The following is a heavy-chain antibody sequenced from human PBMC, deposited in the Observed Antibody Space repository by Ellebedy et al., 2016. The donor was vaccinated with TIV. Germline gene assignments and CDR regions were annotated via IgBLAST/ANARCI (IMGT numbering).Heavy chain of an antibody. CDR2: ISGSGGST. D-gene: IGHD3-3*02. Sequence: GESLKISCAASGFTFSSYAMSWVRQAPGKGLEWVSAISGSGGSTYYADSVKGRFTISRDNSKNTLYLQMNSLRAEDTAVYYCAKRLAGGMDVWGQGTTVTVSS. CDR3: AKRLAGGMDV. V-gene: IGHV3-23*01. J-gene: IGHJ6*02. CDR1: GFTFSSYA.